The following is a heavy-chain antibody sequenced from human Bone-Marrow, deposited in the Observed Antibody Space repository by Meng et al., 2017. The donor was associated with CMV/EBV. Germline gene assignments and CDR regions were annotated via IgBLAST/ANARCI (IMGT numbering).Heavy chain of an antibody. CDR3: ARTRIEVEPDGRKIKYYNYGMDV. D-gene: IGHD2-2*01. CDR1: GYTFTTYD. CDR2: MNPNSGNT. Sequence: KVSCKASGYTFTTYDINWVRQATGQGLEWMGWMNPNSGNTGYAQKFQGRVTLTRVTSISTAYMELSSLTSDDTAVYYCARTRIEVEPDGRKIKYYNYGMDVWGQGTTVTVSS. J-gene: IGHJ6*02. V-gene: IGHV1-8*01.